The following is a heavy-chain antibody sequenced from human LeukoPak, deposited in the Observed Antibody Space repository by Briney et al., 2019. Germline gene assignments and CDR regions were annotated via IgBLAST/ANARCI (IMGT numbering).Heavy chain of an antibody. D-gene: IGHD3-16*02. CDR1: GFTFSSHW. Sequence: GGSLRLSCAASGFTFSSHWMSWVRQAPGKGLEWVANIKQDGSEKYYVDSVKGRFTISRDNAKNSLYLQMNSLRAEDTAVYYCARGMITFGGVIAFIDYWGQGTLVTVSS. V-gene: IGHV3-7*01. CDR2: IKQDGSEK. J-gene: IGHJ4*02. CDR3: ARGMITFGGVIAFIDY.